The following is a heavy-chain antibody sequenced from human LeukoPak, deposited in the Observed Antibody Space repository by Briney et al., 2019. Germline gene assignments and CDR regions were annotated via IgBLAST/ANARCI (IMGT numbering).Heavy chain of an antibody. Sequence: ASVKVSCKASGYTFISYYMHWVRQAPGLELEWVGVINPTGGSTRYAEKFQDRVTLTRDTSTSTVYMELSSLRSDDTAVYYCATEGGWGPTDYGDNVYWGQGTLVTVSS. CDR1: GYTFISYY. J-gene: IGHJ4*02. V-gene: IGHV1-46*01. CDR3: ATEGGWGPTDYGDNVY. CDR2: INPTGGST. D-gene: IGHD4-17*01.